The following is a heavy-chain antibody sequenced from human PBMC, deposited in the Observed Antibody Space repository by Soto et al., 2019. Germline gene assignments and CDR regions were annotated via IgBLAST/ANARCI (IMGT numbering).Heavy chain of an antibody. CDR2: TNYRSKWYN. V-gene: IGHV6-1*01. Sequence: SQTLSLTCAISGDSVSSNSAAWNWIRQSPSRGLEWLGRTNYRSKWYNDYEVSVKSRITINPDTSKNQFSLQMNSVTPEDTAVYYCARGEGPTVYHHFSYWGQRTLVTVSS. CDR1: GDSVSSNSAA. CDR3: ARGEGPTVYHHFSY. D-gene: IGHD1-26*01. J-gene: IGHJ4*02.